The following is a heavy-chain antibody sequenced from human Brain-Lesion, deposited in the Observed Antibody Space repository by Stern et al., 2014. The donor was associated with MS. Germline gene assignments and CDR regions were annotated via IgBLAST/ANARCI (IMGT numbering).Heavy chain of an antibody. V-gene: IGHV3-9*01. CDR1: GFTFGAYA. CDR3: ARDITGSSAYFAY. CDR2: LSWNSGSI. J-gene: IGHJ4*02. D-gene: IGHD1-14*01. Sequence: EVQLVESGGDLVKPGRSLRLSCAAFGFTFGAYAMHWVRKAPGKGLGWVAGLSWNSGSIGYADSVKGRFTTARDNAYSSLYLQMNSLRPEDTALYYCARDITGSSAYFAYWGQGTLVTVSS.